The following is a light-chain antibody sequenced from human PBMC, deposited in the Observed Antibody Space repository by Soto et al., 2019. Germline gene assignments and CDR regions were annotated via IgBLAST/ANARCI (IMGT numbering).Light chain of an antibody. V-gene: IGKV3-15*01. J-gene: IGKJ3*01. CDR3: QQYSDWPPVFT. CDR2: GAS. CDR1: QTVLSN. Sequence: EIVMTQPPATLSVSPGERATLSCRASQTVLSNLAWYQQKPGLAPRLLIYGASTRATGVPARFSGSGSGTEFTLTISSLQSEDFAVYYCQQYSDWPPVFTFGPGTKVDIK.